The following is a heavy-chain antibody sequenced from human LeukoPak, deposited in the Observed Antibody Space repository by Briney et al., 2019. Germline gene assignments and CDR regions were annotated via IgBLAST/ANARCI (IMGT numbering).Heavy chain of an antibody. CDR2: INPNSGGT. J-gene: IGHJ4*02. CDR1: GYTFTGYY. Sequence: ASVKVSFKASGYTFTGYYMHWVRQAPGQGLEWMGWINPNSGGTNYAQKFQGRVTMTRDTSISTAYMELSRLRSDDTAVYYCASYSGVWGSYRNPPFDYWGQGTLVTVSS. CDR3: ASYSGVWGSYRNPPFDY. V-gene: IGHV1-2*02. D-gene: IGHD3-16*02.